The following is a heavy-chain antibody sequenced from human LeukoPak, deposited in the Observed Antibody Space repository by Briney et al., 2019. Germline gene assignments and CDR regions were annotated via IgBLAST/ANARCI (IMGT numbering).Heavy chain of an antibody. CDR1: GGTFSSYA. D-gene: IGHD1-26*01. V-gene: IGHV1-69*05. CDR3: ARPKSLGATGNYFDY. CDR2: IIPIFGTA. J-gene: IGHJ4*02. Sequence: ASVKVSCKASGGTFSSYAISLVRQAPGQGLEWMGRIIPIFGTANYAQKFQGRATITTDESTSTAYMELSSLRSEDTAVYYCARPKSLGATGNYFDYWGQGTLVTFSS.